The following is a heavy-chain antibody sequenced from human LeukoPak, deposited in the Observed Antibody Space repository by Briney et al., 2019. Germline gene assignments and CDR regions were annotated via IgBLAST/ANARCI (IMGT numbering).Heavy chain of an antibody. CDR2: ISSSSTYL. V-gene: IGHV3-21*01. J-gene: IGHJ4*02. CDR1: GFTFNTYT. CDR3: ARSGSTSKTNRHNYFDY. D-gene: IGHD2-2*01. Sequence: PGGSLRLSCTPSGFTFNTYTMHWVRQPPEKGLEWLPSISSSSTYLYYADSVKCRFTISRDSAKNSLYLQMSSLRAEDTAVYCCARSGSTSKTNRHNYFDYWGQGTLVTVSS.